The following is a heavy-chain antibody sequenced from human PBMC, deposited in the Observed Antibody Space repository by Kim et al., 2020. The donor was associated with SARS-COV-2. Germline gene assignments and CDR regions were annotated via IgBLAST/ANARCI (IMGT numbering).Heavy chain of an antibody. CDR2: IYYSGST. CDR3: ARSGGRAVGSGSYYFDY. D-gene: IGHD3-10*01. CDR1: GGSISSGGYY. Sequence: SQTLSLTCTVSGGSISSGGYYWSWIRQHPGKGLEWIGYIYYSGSTYYNPSLKSRVTISVDTSKNQFSLKLSSVTAADTAVYYCARSGGRAVGSGSYYFDYWGQGTLVTVSS. J-gene: IGHJ4*02. V-gene: IGHV4-31*02.